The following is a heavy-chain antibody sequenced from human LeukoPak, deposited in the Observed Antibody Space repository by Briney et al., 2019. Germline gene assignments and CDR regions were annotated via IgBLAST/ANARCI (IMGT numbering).Heavy chain of an antibody. D-gene: IGHD4-17*01. J-gene: IGHJ4*02. V-gene: IGHV3-74*01. Sequence: PGGSLRLSCEASGFTFSRYWMHWVRQAPGEGLVWVSRINGDGSFTNYADSVKGRFTISRDNAKNALYLQMNSLRDEDTADYYCSRDSIEDNYGDYVGDCWGQGTLVTVSS. CDR3: SRDSIEDNYGDYVGDC. CDR2: INGDGSFT. CDR1: GFTFSRYW.